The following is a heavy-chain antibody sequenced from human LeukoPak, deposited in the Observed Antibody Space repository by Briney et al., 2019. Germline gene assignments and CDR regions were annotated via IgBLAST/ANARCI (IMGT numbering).Heavy chain of an antibody. CDR2: ISTSGSTI. Sequence: GGSLRLSCAASGFTFSDYYMSWIRQAPGKGLEWVSYISTSGSTIYYADSVKGRFTISRDNAKNSLYLQMNSLRAEDTAVYYCARDRPASVPACYDYWGQGTLVTVSS. CDR3: ARDRPASVPACYDY. D-gene: IGHD2-2*01. J-gene: IGHJ4*02. V-gene: IGHV3-11*04. CDR1: GFTFSDYY.